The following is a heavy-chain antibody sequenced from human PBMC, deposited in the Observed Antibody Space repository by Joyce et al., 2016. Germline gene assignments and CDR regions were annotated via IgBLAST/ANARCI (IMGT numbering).Heavy chain of an antibody. CDR2: VYFSGST. D-gene: IGHD6-6*01. CDR3: ARFKRSEYYFDH. Sequence: QLQLQESGPGLLKPSETLSLTCTVAGGSIRNSDYYWAWIRQPPGTGREWIGSVYFSGSTYHNPSLKTRVTISIDTSRDQIPLKLASVAAADTAVYYCARFKRSEYYFDHWGQGIMVTVSS. CDR1: GGSIRNSDYY. J-gene: IGHJ4*02. V-gene: IGHV4-39*01.